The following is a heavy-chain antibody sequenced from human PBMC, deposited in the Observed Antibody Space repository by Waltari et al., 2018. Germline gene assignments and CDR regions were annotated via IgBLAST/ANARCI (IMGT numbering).Heavy chain of an antibody. J-gene: IGHJ4*02. V-gene: IGHV1-2*02. CDR3: ARDSKGSGWYDRYYFDY. CDR2: INPNRGGT. Sequence: QVQLVQSGAEVKKPGASVKVSCKASGYTFTGYYMHWVRQAPGQGLEWMGWINPNRGGTNYAQKCQVRGTMTRDTPISTAYMALSRLRSDDTAVYYCARDSKGSGWYDRYYFDYWGQGTLVTVSS. D-gene: IGHD6-19*01. CDR1: GYTFTGYY.